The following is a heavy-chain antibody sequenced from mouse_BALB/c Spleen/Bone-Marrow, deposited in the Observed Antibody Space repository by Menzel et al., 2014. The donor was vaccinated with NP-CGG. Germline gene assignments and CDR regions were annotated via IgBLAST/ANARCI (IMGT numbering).Heavy chain of an antibody. CDR1: GFTFSSFG. CDR3: ARSDGNYDYAMDY. Sequence: EVKLEESGGGLVQPGGSRKLSCAASGFTFSSFGMHWVRQAPEEGLEWVAYISSGSSTIYYADTVKGRFTISRDNPKNTLFLQMTSLRSEDTAMYYCARSDGNYDYAMDYWGQGTSVTVSS. D-gene: IGHD2-1*01. V-gene: IGHV5-17*02. CDR2: ISSGSSTI. J-gene: IGHJ4*01.